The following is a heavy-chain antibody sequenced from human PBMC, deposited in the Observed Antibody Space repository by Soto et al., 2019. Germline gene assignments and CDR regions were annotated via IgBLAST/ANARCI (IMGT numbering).Heavy chain of an antibody. CDR2: IIPIFGTA. CDR1: GGTFSSYA. V-gene: IGHV1-69*13. J-gene: IGHJ4*02. D-gene: IGHD3-3*01. Sequence: GASVKVSCKASGGTFSSYAISWVRQAPGQGLEWMGGIIPIFGTANYAQKFQGRVTITADESTSTAYMELSSLRSEDTAVYYCAFFGDGYNGPHFDYWGQGTLVTVSS. CDR3: AFFGDGYNGPHFDY.